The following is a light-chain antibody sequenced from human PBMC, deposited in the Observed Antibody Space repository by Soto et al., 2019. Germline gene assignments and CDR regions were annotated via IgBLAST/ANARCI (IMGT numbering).Light chain of an antibody. CDR1: SSDVGGYSY. V-gene: IGLV2-11*01. CDR2: DVT. Sequence: QSALTQPHSVSGSPGQSVTISCTGTSSDVGGYSYVSWYQQHPGKDPELIIYDVTERPSGVPDRFSGSKSGNTASLTISGLQAEDEADYYCCSYTGSYSYVFGIGTKLTVL. J-gene: IGLJ1*01. CDR3: CSYTGSYSYV.